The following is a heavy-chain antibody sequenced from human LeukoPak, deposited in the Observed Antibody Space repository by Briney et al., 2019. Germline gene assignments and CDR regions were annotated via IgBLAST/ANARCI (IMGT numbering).Heavy chain of an antibody. D-gene: IGHD2-2*02. J-gene: IGHJ4*02. CDR2: INHSGST. CDR1: GGSFSGYY. V-gene: IGHV4-34*01. CDR3: ARVPPYCSSTSCYTYYFGY. Sequence: SETLSLTCAVYGGSFSGYYWSWIRQPPGKGLEWIGEINHSGSTNYNPSLKSRVTISVDTSKNQFSLKLSSVTAADTAVYYCARVPPYCSSTSCYTYYFGYWGQGTLVTVSS.